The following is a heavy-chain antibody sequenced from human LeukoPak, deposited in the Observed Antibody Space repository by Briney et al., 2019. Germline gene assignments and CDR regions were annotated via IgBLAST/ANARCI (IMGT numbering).Heavy chain of an antibody. Sequence: SGTPSLTCAVYGGSFSGYYWSWIRQPPGKGLEWVGYIYYSGSTNYNPSLKSRVTISVDTSKNQFSLKLSSVTAADTAMYYCARVSGYDWESFYDYWGQGSLVTVSS. V-gene: IGHV4-59*01. CDR3: ARVSGYDWESFYDY. J-gene: IGHJ4*02. CDR1: GGSFSGYY. CDR2: IYYSGST. D-gene: IGHD5-12*01.